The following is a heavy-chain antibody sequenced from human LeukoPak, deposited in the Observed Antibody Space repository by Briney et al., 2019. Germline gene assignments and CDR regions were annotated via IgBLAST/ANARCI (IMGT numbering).Heavy chain of an antibody. CDR1: GGSFSGYY. Sequence: KPSETLSLTCAVYGGSFSGYYWSWIRQPPGKGLEWIGEINHSGSTNYNPSLKSRVTISVDTSKNQFSLKLSSVTAADTAVYFCAGGGGYNWFDPWGQGTLVTASS. CDR3: AGGGGYNWFDP. J-gene: IGHJ5*02. CDR2: INHSGST. V-gene: IGHV4-34*01.